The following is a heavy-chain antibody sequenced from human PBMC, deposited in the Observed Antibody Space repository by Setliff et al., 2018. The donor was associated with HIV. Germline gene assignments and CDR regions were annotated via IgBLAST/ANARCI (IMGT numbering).Heavy chain of an antibody. CDR1: VFTFSIYA. V-gene: IGHV3-15*01. CDR2: IKQDGGTA. D-gene: IGHD5-12*01. Sequence: GGSLRLSCAAAVFTFSIYAMSWVRQSAGKGLEWVANIKQDGGTADYLAPVKDRFTISRDDSKNMIYLQRNRLKIEDTAVYYCTTDSEDRSGSVYYLYYMDFWGTGTTVTVSS. J-gene: IGHJ6*03. CDR3: TTDSEDRSGSVYYLYYMDF.